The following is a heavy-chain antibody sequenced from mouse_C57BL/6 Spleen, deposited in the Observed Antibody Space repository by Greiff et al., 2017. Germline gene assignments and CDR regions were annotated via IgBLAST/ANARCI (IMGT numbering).Heavy chain of an antibody. J-gene: IGHJ4*01. Sequence: VQLKQSGPELVKPGASVKISCKASGYSFTGYYMNWVKQSPEKSLEWIGEINPSTGGTTYNQKFKAKATLTVDKSSSTAYMQLKSLTSEDSAVYYGARGPDYYAMDYWGQGTSVTVSS. CDR1: GYSFTGYY. V-gene: IGHV1-42*01. CDR2: INPSTGGT. CDR3: ARGPDYYAMDY.